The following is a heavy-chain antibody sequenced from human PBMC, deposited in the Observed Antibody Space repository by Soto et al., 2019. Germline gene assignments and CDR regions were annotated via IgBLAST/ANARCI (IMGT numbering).Heavy chain of an antibody. J-gene: IGHJ4*02. Sequence: GESLKISCKGSGYSFAGYWITWVRQKPGKGLEWMGRIDPSDSQTYYSPSFRGHVAISATKSITTVFLQWSSLRASDTTMYYCARQIYDSDTGPNFQYYFDSWGQGTPVTVSS. D-gene: IGHD3-22*01. CDR3: ARQIYDSDTGPNFQYYFDS. V-gene: IGHV5-10-1*01. CDR1: GYSFAGYW. CDR2: IDPSDSQT.